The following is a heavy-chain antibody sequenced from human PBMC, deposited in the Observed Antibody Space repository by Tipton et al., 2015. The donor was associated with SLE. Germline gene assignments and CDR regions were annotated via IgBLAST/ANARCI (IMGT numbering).Heavy chain of an antibody. V-gene: IGHV4-59*08. J-gene: IGHJ2*01. CDR1: GGSISSYF. CDR2: IYYSGST. Sequence: TLSLTCTVSGGSISSYFWSWIRQPPGRGLEWIGYIYYSGSTNYNPSLKSRVTISVDPSKNQFSLKLSSVTAADTAVYYCASAPPYYDFWSGPNWYFDLWGRGTLVTVSS. CDR3: ASAPPYYDFWSGPNWYFDL. D-gene: IGHD3-3*01.